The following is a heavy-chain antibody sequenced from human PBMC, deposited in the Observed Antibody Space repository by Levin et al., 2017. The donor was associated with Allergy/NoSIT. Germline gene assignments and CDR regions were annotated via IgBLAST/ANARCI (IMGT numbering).Heavy chain of an antibody. D-gene: IGHD6-13*01. V-gene: IGHV3-15*01. CDR1: GFTFSNAW. Sequence: PGGSLRLSCAASGFTFSNAWMSWVRQAPGKGLEWVGRIKSKTDGGTTDYAAPVKGRFTISRDDSKNTLYLQMNSLKTEDTAVYYCTRPLYEQQGDYWGQGTLVTVSS. CDR2: IKSKTDGGTT. CDR3: TRPLYEQQGDY. J-gene: IGHJ4*02.